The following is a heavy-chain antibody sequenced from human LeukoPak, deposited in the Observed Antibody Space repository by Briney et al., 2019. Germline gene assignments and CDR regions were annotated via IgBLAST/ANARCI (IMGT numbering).Heavy chain of an antibody. J-gene: IGHJ4*02. CDR1: GGSISSYY. V-gene: IGHV4-59*01. CDR3: ARDRAVAGLDY. D-gene: IGHD6-19*01. CDR2: IYYSGST. Sequence: SETLSLTCTVSGGSISSYYWSWIRQPPGKGLEWIGYIYYSGSTNYNPSLKSRVTISVDTSKNQFSLKLSSVTAADTAVYCCARDRAVAGLDYWGQGTLVTVSS.